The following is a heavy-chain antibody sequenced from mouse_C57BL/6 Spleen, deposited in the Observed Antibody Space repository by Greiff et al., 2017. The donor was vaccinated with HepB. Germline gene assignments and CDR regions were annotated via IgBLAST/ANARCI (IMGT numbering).Heavy chain of an antibody. CDR1: GFNIKDYY. CDR2: IDPANGNT. J-gene: IGHJ4*01. V-gene: IGHV14-3*01. CDR3: AREDGSYAMDY. Sequence: EVQLQQSGAELVRPGASVKLSCTASGFNIKDYYMHWVKQRPEQGLEWIGRIDPANGNTKYAPKFQGKATITADTSSNTAYLQLSSLTSEDTAIYYCAREDGSYAMDYWGQGTSVTVSS.